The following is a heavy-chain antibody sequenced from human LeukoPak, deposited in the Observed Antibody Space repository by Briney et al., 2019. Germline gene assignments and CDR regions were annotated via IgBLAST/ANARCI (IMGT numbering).Heavy chain of an antibody. Sequence: SETLSLTCTVSGYSISTGYFWSWIRQPAGKGLEWIGRIYTSGSTNYNPSLKSRVTMSVDTSKNQFSLKLSSVTAADTAVYYCARDRRSAFDIWGQGTMVTVSS. V-gene: IGHV4-4*07. CDR3: ARDRRSAFDI. CDR2: IYTSGST. J-gene: IGHJ3*02. CDR1: GYSISTGYF.